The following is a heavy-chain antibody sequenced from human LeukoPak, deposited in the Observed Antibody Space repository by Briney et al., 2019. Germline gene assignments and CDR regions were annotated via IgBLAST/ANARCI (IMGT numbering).Heavy chain of an antibody. CDR2: INPNSGGT. CDR3: ARGKLLWFGAYYYYYMDV. CDR1: GYTFTGYY. Sequence: GASVKVSCKASGYTFTGYYMHWVRQAPGQGLEWMGWINPNSGGTNYAQKFQGRVTMTRDTSISTAYMELSRLRSDDTAVYYCARGKLLWFGAYYYYYMDVWGKGTTVTVSS. J-gene: IGHJ6*03. V-gene: IGHV1-2*02. D-gene: IGHD3-10*01.